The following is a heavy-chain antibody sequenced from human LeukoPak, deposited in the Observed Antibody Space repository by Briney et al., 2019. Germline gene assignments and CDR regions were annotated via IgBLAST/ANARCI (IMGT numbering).Heavy chain of an antibody. CDR1: GFTFTSSA. Sequence: SVKVSCKASGFTFTSSAVQWVRRARGQRLEWIGWIVVGSGNTNYAQKFQERVTITRDMSTSTAYMELSSLRSEDTAVYYCAAALAGFLEWSDDAFDIWGQGTMVTVSS. D-gene: IGHD3-3*01. CDR2: IVVGSGNT. V-gene: IGHV1-58*01. J-gene: IGHJ3*02. CDR3: AAALAGFLEWSDDAFDI.